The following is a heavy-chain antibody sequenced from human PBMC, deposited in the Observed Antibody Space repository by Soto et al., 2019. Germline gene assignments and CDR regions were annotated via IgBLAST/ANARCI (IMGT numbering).Heavy chain of an antibody. J-gene: IGHJ6*02. V-gene: IGHV5-51*01. D-gene: IGHD1-26*01. CDR2: IYPGDSDT. CDR3: ASASVAPLEWELPYYYYGMDV. Sequence: PGASLKISCKGSGYSFTSYWIGWVRQMPGKGLEWMGIIYPGDSDTRYSPSFQGQVTISADKSISTAYLQWSSLKASDTAMYYCASASVAPLEWELPYYYYGMDVWGQGTTVTVSS. CDR1: GYSFTSYW.